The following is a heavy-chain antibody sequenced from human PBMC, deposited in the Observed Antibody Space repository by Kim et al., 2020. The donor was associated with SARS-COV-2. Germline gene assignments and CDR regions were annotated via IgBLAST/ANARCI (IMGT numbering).Heavy chain of an antibody. V-gene: IGHV3-53*01. CDR2: LYSGNNP. CDR3: ASFYCSGSYGHDAFDI. J-gene: IGHJ3*02. Sequence: GGSLRLSCAASGFTVSGSYISWVRQAPGKGLEWVSVLYSGNNPQYADSVKGRFTISRDNSKNILFLQMDSLKVEDTAVYYCASFYCSGSYGHDAFDIWGQGTVVTVSS. D-gene: IGHD3-10*01. CDR1: GFTVSGSY.